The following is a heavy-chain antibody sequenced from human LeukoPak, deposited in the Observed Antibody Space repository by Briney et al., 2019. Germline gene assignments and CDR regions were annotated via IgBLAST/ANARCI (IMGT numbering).Heavy chain of an antibody. CDR2: INHSGST. D-gene: IGHD2-2*01. CDR3: ARVYCSSTSCYPHPIDY. Sequence: PSETLSLTCAVYGGSFSGYYWSWIRQPPGKGLEWIGEINHSGSTNYNPSLKSRVTISVDTSKNQFSLKLSSVTAADTAVYYCARVYCSSTSCYPHPIDYWGQGTLVTVSS. V-gene: IGHV4-34*01. CDR1: GGSFSGYY. J-gene: IGHJ4*02.